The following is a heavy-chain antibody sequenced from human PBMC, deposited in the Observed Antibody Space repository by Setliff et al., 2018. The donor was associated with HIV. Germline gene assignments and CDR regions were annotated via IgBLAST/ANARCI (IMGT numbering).Heavy chain of an antibody. J-gene: IGHJ4*02. CDR2: ISAYNGNT. CDR1: GYTFTSYG. V-gene: IGHV1-18*01. CDR3: ARVQELRYFDWLHRPHTIDY. Sequence: VKVSCKASGYTFTSYGISWVRQAPGQGLEWMGWISAYNGNTNYAQKLQGRVTMTTDTSTSTAYMELRSLRSDDTAVYYCARVQELRYFDWLHRPHTIDYWGQGTLVTVSS. D-gene: IGHD3-9*01.